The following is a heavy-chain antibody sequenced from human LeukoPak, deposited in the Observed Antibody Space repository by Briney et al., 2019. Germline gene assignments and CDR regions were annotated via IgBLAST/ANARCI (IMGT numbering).Heavy chain of an antibody. CDR2: IYFTGRI. CDR3: ARTGYCSSSSCYEDYGMDV. Sequence: PSETLSLTCSVSGASLSSGGYRWSWIRQRPGKGLEWIGFIYFTGRILYNPSLKSRVTISQDTSQNQFFLKMTSMTAADTAVYFCARTGYCSSSSCYEDYGMDVWGQGTTVTVS. CDR1: GASLSSGGYR. D-gene: IGHD2-2*01. J-gene: IGHJ6*02. V-gene: IGHV4-31*03.